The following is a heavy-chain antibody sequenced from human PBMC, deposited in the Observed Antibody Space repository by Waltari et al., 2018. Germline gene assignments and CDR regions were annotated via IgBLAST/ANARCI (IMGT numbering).Heavy chain of an antibody. Sequence: CKASGGTFSSYAISWVRQAPGQGLEWMGGIIPIFGTANYAQKFQGRVTITTDESTSTAYMELSSLRSEDTAVYYCTTVGGGWAPSYGMDVWGQGTTVTVSS. CDR2: IIPIFGTA. CDR1: GGTFSSYA. D-gene: IGHD6-19*01. V-gene: IGHV1-69*05. J-gene: IGHJ6*02. CDR3: TTVGGGWAPSYGMDV.